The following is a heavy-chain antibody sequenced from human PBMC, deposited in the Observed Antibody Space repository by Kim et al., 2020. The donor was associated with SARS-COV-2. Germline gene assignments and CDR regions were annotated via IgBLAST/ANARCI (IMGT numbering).Heavy chain of an antibody. CDR1: GFTFSSYA. CDR3: AKLINWSRLTTLFDY. J-gene: IGHJ4*02. Sequence: GGSLRLSCAASGFTFSSYAMSWVRQAPGKGLEWVSAISGSGGSTYYADSVKGRFTISRDNSKNTLYLQMNSLRAEDTAVYYCAKLINWSRLTTLFDYWGQGTLVTVSS. V-gene: IGHV3-23*01. CDR2: ISGSGGST. D-gene: IGHD1-1*01.